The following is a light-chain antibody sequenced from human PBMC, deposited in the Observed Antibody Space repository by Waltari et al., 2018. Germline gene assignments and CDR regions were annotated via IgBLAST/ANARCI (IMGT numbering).Light chain of an antibody. CDR2: EVS. CDR1: SSDVGSYNL. V-gene: IGLV2-23*02. J-gene: IGLJ1*01. CDR3: CSYAGANTDV. Sequence: QSALTQPASVSGSPGQSITVSCTGTSSDVGSYNLVSWYQHHPPKAPNLMIYEVSKRPSGVSNRFSGSKSGNTASLTISGLQPEDEADYYCCSYAGANTDVFGSGTKVTVL.